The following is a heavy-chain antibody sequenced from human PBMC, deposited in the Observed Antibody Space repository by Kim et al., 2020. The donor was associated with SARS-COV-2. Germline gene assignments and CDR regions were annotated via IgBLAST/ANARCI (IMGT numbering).Heavy chain of an antibody. V-gene: IGHV4-31*03. CDR3: ARGITMVRAYYYGMDV. Sequence: SETLSLTCTVSGGSISSGGYYWSWIRQHPGKGLEWIGYIYYSGSTYYNPSLKSRVTISVDTSKNQFSLKLSSVTAADTAVYYCARGITMVRAYYYGMDVWGQGTTVTVSS. D-gene: IGHD3-10*01. J-gene: IGHJ6*02. CDR1: GGSISSGGYY. CDR2: IYYSGST.